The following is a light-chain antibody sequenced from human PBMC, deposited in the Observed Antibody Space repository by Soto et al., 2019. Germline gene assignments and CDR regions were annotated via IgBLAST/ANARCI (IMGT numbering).Light chain of an antibody. J-gene: IGLJ1*01. CDR2: DSD. V-gene: IGLV1-51*01. Sequence: QSVLTQPPSVSAAPGQEVTISCSGSSSNIAANSVSWYQHLPGTAPKLLIYDSDRRPSGIPARFSGSKSGTSATLGITGLQTGDGADYYCGAWENSLTVYVFGSGTKLTVL. CDR3: GAWENSLTVYV. CDR1: SSNIAANS.